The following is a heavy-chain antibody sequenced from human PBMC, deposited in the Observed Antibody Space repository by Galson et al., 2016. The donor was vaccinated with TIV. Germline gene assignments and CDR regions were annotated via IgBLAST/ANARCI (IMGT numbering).Heavy chain of an antibody. J-gene: IGHJ5*02. D-gene: IGHD2/OR15-2a*01. CDR3: ATVAWFPGLSLDT. CDR1: GNSLNELV. CDR2: FDPVVAKT. Sequence: SVKVSCKVSGNSLNELVIHWVRQAPGKGLEWMGGFDPVVAKTVYAQKLQDRVTMAADTSTNTAYMELGSLRFEDTAVYYCATVAWFPGLSLDTWGQGTLVTVSS. V-gene: IGHV1-24*01.